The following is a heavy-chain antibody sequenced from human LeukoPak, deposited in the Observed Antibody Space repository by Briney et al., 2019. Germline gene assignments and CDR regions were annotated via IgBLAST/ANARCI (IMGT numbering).Heavy chain of an antibody. D-gene: IGHD3-10*01. CDR2: ISYDGVNK. CDR3: AKDPSDYGSASAFDI. CDR1: GFTFSDFG. J-gene: IGHJ3*02. V-gene: IGHV3-30*18. Sequence: GGSLRLSCEASGFTFSDFGMHWVRQAPGKGLEWVAVISYDGVNKFHADSAKGRFTISRDNSKNTLYLQMNSLRPDDTAVYYCAKDPSDYGSASAFDIWGQGTMVTVSS.